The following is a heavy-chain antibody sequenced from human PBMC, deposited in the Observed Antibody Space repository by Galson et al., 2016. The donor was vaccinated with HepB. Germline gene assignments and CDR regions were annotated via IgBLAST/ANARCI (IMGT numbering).Heavy chain of an antibody. Sequence: SETLSLTCTVSGGSMSSYYWSWIRQPPGKGLEWIGYIHYTGSTNYNPSLRSRVTISVDTSKHRFSLRLSSVTAADTAIYYCARGSSIAANWFDPWGQGTLVRVSS. CDR3: ARGSSIAANWFDP. CDR2: IHYTGST. D-gene: IGHD6-6*01. J-gene: IGHJ5*02. V-gene: IGHV4-59*01. CDR1: GGSMSSYY.